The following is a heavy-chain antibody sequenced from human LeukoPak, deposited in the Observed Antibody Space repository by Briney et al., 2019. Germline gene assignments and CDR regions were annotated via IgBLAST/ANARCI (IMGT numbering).Heavy chain of an antibody. CDR1: GGTFSSYA. CDR2: IIPILGIA. CDR3: ASSYSSSSVSDY. J-gene: IGHJ4*02. Sequence: ASVKVSCKASGGTFSSYAISWVRQAPGQGLEWMGRIIPILGIANYAQKFQGRVTITADKSTSTAYMELSSLRSEDTAVYYCASSYSSSSVSDYWGQGTLVTVSS. D-gene: IGHD6-6*01. V-gene: IGHV1-69*04.